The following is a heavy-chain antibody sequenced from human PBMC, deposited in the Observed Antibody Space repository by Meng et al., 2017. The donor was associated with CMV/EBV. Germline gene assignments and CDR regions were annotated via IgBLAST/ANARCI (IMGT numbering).Heavy chain of an antibody. D-gene: IGHD3-3*01. V-gene: IGHV3-20*04. J-gene: IGHJ4*02. CDR1: GFTFDVYG. CDR3: ARDYSTLWGGSDY. Sequence: GGSLRLSCAASGFTFDVYGMSWVRQAPGKRLEWVSGINWNGGSTGYADSVKGRFTISRDNAKNSLYLQMNSLRAEDTALYYCARDYSTLWGGSDYWGQGTLVTVSS. CDR2: INWNGGST.